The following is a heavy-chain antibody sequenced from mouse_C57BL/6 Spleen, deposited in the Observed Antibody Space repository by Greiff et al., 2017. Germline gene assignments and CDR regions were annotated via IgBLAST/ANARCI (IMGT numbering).Heavy chain of an antibody. J-gene: IGHJ3*01. D-gene: IGHD2-5*01. CDR2: IHPNSGST. V-gene: IGHV1-64*01. CDR3: ARDYYSNYEFAY. Sequence: VQLQQPGAELVKPGASVKLSCKASGYTLTSYWMHWVKQRPGQGLEWIGMIHPNSGSTNYNEKFKSKATLTVDKSSSTAYMQLSSLTSEDSAVYYCARDYYSNYEFAYWGQGTLVTVSA. CDR1: GYTLTSYW.